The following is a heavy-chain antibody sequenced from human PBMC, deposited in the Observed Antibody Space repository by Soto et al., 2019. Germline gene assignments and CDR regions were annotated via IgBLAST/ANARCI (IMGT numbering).Heavy chain of an antibody. CDR3: AKLWFGELAPVDF. V-gene: IGHV3-23*01. CDR2: IGGSGGST. CDR1: GFAFISYA. J-gene: IGHJ4*02. D-gene: IGHD3-10*01. Sequence: WGSLRLSCAASGFAFISYAMIFFRHSPGKWLEWVSTIGGSGGSTYYADSVKGRFAISRDNSKNTLSLQMNSLRAEDTAIYYCAKLWFGELAPVDFWGQGTLVTVSS.